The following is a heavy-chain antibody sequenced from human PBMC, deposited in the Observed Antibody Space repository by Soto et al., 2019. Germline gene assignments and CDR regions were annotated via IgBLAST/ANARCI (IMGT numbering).Heavy chain of an antibody. CDR2: ITGSGRYI. Sequence: EVQLVESGGGLVKPGGSLRVSCAASGFTFSSYSMNWVRQAPGKGLEWVSSITGSGRYIYYADAVKGRFTISRDNAKNSLYLQMNSLRVEDTAVYFCTGVTISGWDWGQGTLVTVSS. CDR1: GFTFSSYS. D-gene: IGHD6-19*01. V-gene: IGHV3-21*01. CDR3: TGVTISGWD. J-gene: IGHJ4*02.